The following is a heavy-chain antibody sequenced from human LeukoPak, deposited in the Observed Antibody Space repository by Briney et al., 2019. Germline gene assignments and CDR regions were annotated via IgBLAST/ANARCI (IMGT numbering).Heavy chain of an antibody. CDR3: ASGITAGVDY. D-gene: IGHD1-1*01. Sequence: ASVKVSCKASGYTFSSYDINWVRQAPGQGLEWMGWVSPNSGNTGYAQKFQGRVTMTRDTSISTFYMELSSLTSEDTAVYYCASGITAGVDYWGQGTLVTVSS. CDR2: VSPNSGNT. V-gene: IGHV1-8*01. CDR1: GYTFSSYD. J-gene: IGHJ4*02.